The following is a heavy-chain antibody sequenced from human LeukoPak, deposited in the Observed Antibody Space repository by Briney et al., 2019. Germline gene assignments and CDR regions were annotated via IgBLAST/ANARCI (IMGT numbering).Heavy chain of an antibody. Sequence: TSETLSLTCTVSGYSISSGYYWGWIRQPPGKGLEWIGSIYHSGSTYYNPSLKSRVTISVDTSKNQFSLKLSSVTAADTAVYYCARVRMVRGVIIWGYFDYWGQGTLVTVSS. CDR3: ARVRMVRGVIIWGYFDY. J-gene: IGHJ4*02. CDR2: IYHSGST. D-gene: IGHD3-10*01. CDR1: GYSISSGYY. V-gene: IGHV4-38-2*02.